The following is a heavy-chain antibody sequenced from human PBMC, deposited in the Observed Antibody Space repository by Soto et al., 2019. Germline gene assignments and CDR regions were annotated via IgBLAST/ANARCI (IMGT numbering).Heavy chain of an antibody. CDR3: AKDRGRGIYTYGQYGMDV. D-gene: IGHD5-18*01. CDR1: GFTFTSYA. V-gene: IGHV3-23*01. Sequence: EVQLLESGGGLVQPGGSLRLSCAASGFTFTSYAKTWVRQAPGKGLEWVSGISGSGGATYYADSVKGRFTISRDTSKNTLYLQLNSLRAEDTAVYYCAKDRGRGIYTYGQYGMDVWGQGTTVTVSS. J-gene: IGHJ6*02. CDR2: ISGSGGAT.